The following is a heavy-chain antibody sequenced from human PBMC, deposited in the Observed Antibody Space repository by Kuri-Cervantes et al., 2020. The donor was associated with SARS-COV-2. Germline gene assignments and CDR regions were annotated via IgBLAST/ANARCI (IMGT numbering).Heavy chain of an antibody. Sequence: SETLSLTCTVSGGSISSYYWSWIRQPAGKGLEWIGNIFYSGSTNYNPSLKSRVTISVDTSKNQFSLKLSSVTAADTAVYYCARARAIITMVRGVKNNWFDPWGQGTLVTVSS. D-gene: IGHD3-10*01. CDR1: GGSISSYY. J-gene: IGHJ5*02. V-gene: IGHV4-59*01. CDR3: ARARAIITMVRGVKNNWFDP. CDR2: IFYSGST.